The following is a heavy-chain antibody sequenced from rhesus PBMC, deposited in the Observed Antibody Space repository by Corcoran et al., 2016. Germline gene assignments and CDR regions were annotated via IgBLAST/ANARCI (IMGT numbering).Heavy chain of an antibody. CDR2: ISCSGST. Sequence: QVQLQESGPGLVKPSETLSLTCAVSGGSISSSYYYWSRIRPAPGQGLVWIGYISCSGSTSYNPSLKSRVTISRDTSKNQFSLKLSSVTAADTAVYYCARPGHCTGSGCYDIWGQGVLVTVSS. CDR3: ARPGHCTGSGCYDI. CDR1: GGSISSSYYY. V-gene: IGHV4-122*01. D-gene: IGHD2-21*01. J-gene: IGHJ5-1*01.